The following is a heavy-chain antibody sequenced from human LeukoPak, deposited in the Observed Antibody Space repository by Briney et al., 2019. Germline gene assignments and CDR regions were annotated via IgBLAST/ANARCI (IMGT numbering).Heavy chain of an antibody. CDR2: ISSSSSYI. V-gene: IGHV3-21*01. D-gene: IGHD2-15*01. CDR3: ARGGSDAAGMDV. J-gene: IGHJ6*02. CDR1: GFTFSSYS. Sequence: GGSLRLSCAASGFTFSSYSMNWVRQAPGKGLEWVSSISSSSSYIYYADSVKGRFTISRDNAKNSLYLQMNSLRAEDTAVYYCARGGSDAAGMDVWGQGTTVTVSS.